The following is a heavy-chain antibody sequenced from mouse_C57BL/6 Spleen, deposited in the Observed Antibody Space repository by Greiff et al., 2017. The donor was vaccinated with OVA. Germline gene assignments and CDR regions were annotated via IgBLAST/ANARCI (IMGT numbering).Heavy chain of an antibody. CDR3: ARLYDYDAWFAY. CDR1: GYSITSGYY. J-gene: IGHJ3*01. D-gene: IGHD2-4*01. CDR2: ISYDGSN. V-gene: IGHV3-6*01. Sequence: EVQLQESGPGLVKPSQSLSLTCSVTGYSITSGYYWNWIRQFPGNKLEWMGYISYDGSNNYNPSLKNRISITRDTSKNQFFLKLNSVTTEDTATYYCARLYDYDAWFAYWGQGTLVTVSA.